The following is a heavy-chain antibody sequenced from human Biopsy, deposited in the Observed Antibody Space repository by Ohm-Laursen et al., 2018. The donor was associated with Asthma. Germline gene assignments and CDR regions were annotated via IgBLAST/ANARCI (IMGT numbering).Heavy chain of an antibody. CDR1: GYTFINYA. V-gene: IGHV1-3*01. D-gene: IGHD3-9*01. CDR3: ARTYYDFLTVQVNDAFAL. Sequence: ASVKVSCKASGYTFINYAIHWVRQAPGHSLEWMGWINAANGNTKYSQKFQGRLTISRDTSASTAYMDLRSLRSEDTAMYYCARTYYDFLTVQVNDAFALWGQGTMVTVSS. J-gene: IGHJ3*01. CDR2: INAANGNT.